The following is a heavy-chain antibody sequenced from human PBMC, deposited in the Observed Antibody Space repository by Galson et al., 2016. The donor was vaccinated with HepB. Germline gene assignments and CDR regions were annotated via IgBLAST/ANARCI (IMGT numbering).Heavy chain of an antibody. V-gene: IGHV3-30*18. J-gene: IGHJ6*04. CDR2: ISHNGNNK. CDR3: AKDAEHSSLSRGVFYYYYGMDV. Sequence: SLRLSCAASGFNFSNYGMHWVRQAPGTGLEWVTIISHNGNNKYTADSVKGRFTISRDNSENTVYLQMNSLRAEDTAVYYCAKDAEHSSLSRGVFYYYYGMDVWGKGTAVTVSS. CDR1: GFNFSNYG. D-gene: IGHD6-6*01.